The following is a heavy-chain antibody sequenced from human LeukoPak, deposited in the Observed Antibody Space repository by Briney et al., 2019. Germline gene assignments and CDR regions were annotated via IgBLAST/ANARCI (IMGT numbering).Heavy chain of an antibody. Sequence: SETLSLTCTVSGGSISSYYWSWIRQPPGKGLEWIGYIYYSGSTNYNPSLKGRVTISVDTSKNQFSLKLSSVTAADTAVYYCARGVRKYYDSSGSTAGAFDIWGQGTMVTVSS. CDR2: IYYSGST. J-gene: IGHJ3*02. D-gene: IGHD3-22*01. CDR1: GGSISSYY. CDR3: ARGVRKYYDSSGSTAGAFDI. V-gene: IGHV4-59*01.